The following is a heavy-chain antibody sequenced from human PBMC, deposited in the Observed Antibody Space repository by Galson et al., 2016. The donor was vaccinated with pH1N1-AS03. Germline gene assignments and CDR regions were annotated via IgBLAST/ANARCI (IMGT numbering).Heavy chain of an antibody. CDR3: ARGAGFLVDY. CDR2: IHKDGSEK. J-gene: IGHJ4*02. V-gene: IGHV3-7*03. CDR1: GFSFSESW. Sequence: SLRLSCAPSGFSFSESWMNWVRQAPGKGLEWVAIIHKDGSEKHYLDSVKGRFTISRDNAKNSIYLQMDTLRPEDTAFYYCARGAGFLVDYWGQGTLVTVSS. D-gene: IGHD1-1*01.